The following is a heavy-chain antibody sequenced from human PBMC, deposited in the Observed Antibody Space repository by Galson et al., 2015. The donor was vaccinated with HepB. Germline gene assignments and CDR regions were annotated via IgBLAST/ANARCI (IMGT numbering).Heavy chain of an antibody. CDR3: ATGNRGALVVPFFDY. Sequence: SVKVSCKVSGYTLTELSMHWVRQAPGKGLEWMGGFDPEDGETIYAQKFQGRVTMTEDTSTDTAYMELSSLRSEDTAVYCCATGNRGALVVPFFDYWGQGTLVTVSS. CDR2: FDPEDGET. V-gene: IGHV1-24*01. D-gene: IGHD3-10*01. J-gene: IGHJ4*02. CDR1: GYTLTELS.